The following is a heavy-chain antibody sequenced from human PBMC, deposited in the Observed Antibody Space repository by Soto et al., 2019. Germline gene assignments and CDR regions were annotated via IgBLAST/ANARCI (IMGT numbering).Heavy chain of an antibody. CDR2: ISKTGGST. D-gene: IGHD3-10*01. J-gene: IGHJ4*02. CDR3: ARDANVGDGELDY. V-gene: IGHV3-11*05. Sequence: QVQLVESGGGLVKPGGSLRLSCAASGFIFSDYYMSWIRQAPGKGLEWVSYISKTGGSTNYADSVKGRFTISRHNAQYSLSLQMNSLRAEDTAVYYCARDANVGDGELDYWGQGILVTVSS. CDR1: GFIFSDYY.